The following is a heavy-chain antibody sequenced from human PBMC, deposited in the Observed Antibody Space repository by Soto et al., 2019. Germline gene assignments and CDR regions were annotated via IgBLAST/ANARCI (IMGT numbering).Heavy chain of an antibody. V-gene: IGHV1-3*01. J-gene: IGHJ4*02. Sequence: SVKVSCKASGYTCTIYAMHGVVRSPVRRLEGMGWINAGNGNTKYSQKFQGRVTITRDTSASTAYMELSSLRSEDTAVYYCARDRLVDTAMVTGHFGYWGRGTLVTVSS. CDR1: GYTCTIYA. D-gene: IGHD5-18*01. CDR2: INAGNGNT. CDR3: ARDRLVDTAMVTGHFGY.